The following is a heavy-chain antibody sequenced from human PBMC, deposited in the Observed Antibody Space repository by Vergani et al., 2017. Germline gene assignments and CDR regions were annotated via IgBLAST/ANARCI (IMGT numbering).Heavy chain of an antibody. J-gene: IGHJ4*02. CDR2: ITAIGSA. CDR1: GGSLSGYF. Sequence: QVHLQQRGAGVLKPSETLSLTCGVIGGSLSGYFWSWIRQSPGRGLEWIGEITAIGSAKYSPSATSRVTISVDTSRGEFTLTVTSVTAADTGLYFCASRRPRLNLRSKYSAGTFDSGGQGTLVTFSS. D-gene: IGHD6-6*01. CDR3: ASRRPRLNLRSKYSAGTFDS. V-gene: IGHV4-34*02.